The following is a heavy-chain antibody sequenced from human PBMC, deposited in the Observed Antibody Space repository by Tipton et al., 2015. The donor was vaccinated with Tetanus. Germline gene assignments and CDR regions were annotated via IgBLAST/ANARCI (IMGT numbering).Heavy chain of an antibody. CDR1: VGSISSGDYY. V-gene: IGHV4-30-4*01. CDR3: ARGPPAASDS. CDR2: MFYSGSA. J-gene: IGHJ4*02. Sequence: TLSLTCTVSVGSISSGDYYWSWIRQPPGKGLEWIGYMFYSGSAYYNPSLKSRITISMDTSRNQFSLNLSSVTAADTAVYYCARGPPAASDSWGQGTLVTVSS. D-gene: IGHD6-25*01.